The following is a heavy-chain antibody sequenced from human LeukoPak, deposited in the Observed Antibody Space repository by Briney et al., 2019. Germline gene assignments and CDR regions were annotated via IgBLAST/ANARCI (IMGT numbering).Heavy chain of an antibody. D-gene: IGHD2-15*01. Sequence: GGSLRLSCAASGFTFDDYAMHWVRQAPGKGLEWVSLISGDGGSTYYAGSVKGRFTISRDNSKNSLYLQMNSLRTEDTALYYCAKDIPDCSGGSCYSGVVDYWGQGTLVTVSS. V-gene: IGHV3-43*02. CDR3: AKDIPDCSGGSCYSGVVDY. CDR1: GFTFDDYA. J-gene: IGHJ4*02. CDR2: ISGDGGST.